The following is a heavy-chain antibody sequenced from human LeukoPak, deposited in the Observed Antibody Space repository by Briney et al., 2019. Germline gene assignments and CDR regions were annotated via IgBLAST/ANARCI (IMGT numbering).Heavy chain of an antibody. Sequence: PVKVSCKASGGTFSSYAISWVRQAPGQGLEWMGRIIPILGIANYAQKFQGRVMITADKSTSTAYMELSSLRSEDTAVYYCARDILEAGLEWLPRNMDVWGQGTTVTVSS. CDR1: GGTFSSYA. V-gene: IGHV1-69*04. D-gene: IGHD3-3*01. CDR2: IIPILGIA. J-gene: IGHJ6*02. CDR3: ARDILEAGLEWLPRNMDV.